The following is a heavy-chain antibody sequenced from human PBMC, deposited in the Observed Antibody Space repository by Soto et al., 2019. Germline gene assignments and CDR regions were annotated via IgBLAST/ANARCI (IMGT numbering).Heavy chain of an antibody. V-gene: IGHV4-4*07. D-gene: IGHD5-18*01. J-gene: IGHJ3*02. Sequence: PSETLSLTCTVSGGSISSYYWSWIRQPAGKGLEWIGRIYTSGSTNYNPSLKSRVTMSVDTSKNQFSLKLSSVTAADAAVYYCARVTGYSYGTLSNAFDIWGQGRMVTVSS. CDR1: GGSISSYY. CDR2: IYTSGST. CDR3: ARVTGYSYGTLSNAFDI.